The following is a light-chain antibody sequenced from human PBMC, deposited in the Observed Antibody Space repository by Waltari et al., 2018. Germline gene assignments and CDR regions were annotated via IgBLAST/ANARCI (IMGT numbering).Light chain of an antibody. Sequence: SSELTQDPAVSVALGQTVRITCQGDSLRSYSASWYQQKPGQAPVLVISGKNNRPSGVPARFAGSSSGNTASLTITGAQAEDDADYYYNSRDSSGNHLVVFGGGTKLTVL. J-gene: IGLJ2*01. CDR1: SLRSYS. V-gene: IGLV3-19*01. CDR3: NSRDSSGNHLVV. CDR2: GKN.